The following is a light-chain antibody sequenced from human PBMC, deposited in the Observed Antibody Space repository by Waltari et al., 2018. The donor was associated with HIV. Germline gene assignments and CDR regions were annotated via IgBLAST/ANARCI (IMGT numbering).Light chain of an antibody. CDR1: KLGDKY. J-gene: IGLJ1*01. CDR3: QAWDSSTGV. CDR2: QDD. Sequence: SYELTQPPSVSVSPGQTASITCSGDKLGDKYACWYQQKPGQSPVLVIYQDDKRPSGIPELFSGSNSGNTATLTISGTQAMDEADYYCQAWDSSTGVFGTGTKVTVL. V-gene: IGLV3-1*01.